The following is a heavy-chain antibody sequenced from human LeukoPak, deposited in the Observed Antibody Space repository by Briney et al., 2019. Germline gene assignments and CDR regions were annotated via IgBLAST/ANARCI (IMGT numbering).Heavy chain of an antibody. V-gene: IGHV3-48*01. Sequence: GGSLRLSCAASGFTFSSYSMNWVRQAPGKGLEWVSYISSSSSTIYYADSVKGRFTISRDNAKNSLYLQMISLRAEDTAVYYCARGGPQAPYWGQGTLVTVSS. J-gene: IGHJ4*02. CDR2: ISSSSSTI. CDR3: ARGGPQAPY. CDR1: GFTFSSYS.